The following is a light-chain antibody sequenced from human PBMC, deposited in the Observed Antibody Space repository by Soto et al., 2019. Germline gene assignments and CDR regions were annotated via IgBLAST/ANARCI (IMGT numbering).Light chain of an antibody. V-gene: IGKV3-11*01. CDR1: QSVGSY. Sequence: EIVLTQSPATLSLSPGERATLSCRASQSVGSYLAWYQHKPGQAPRLLIYDASNRATGIPARFSGSGSGTDFTLTISSLEPEDFAVYYCQQRSDWPPITFGQGTRLEIK. J-gene: IGKJ5*01. CDR3: QQRSDWPPIT. CDR2: DAS.